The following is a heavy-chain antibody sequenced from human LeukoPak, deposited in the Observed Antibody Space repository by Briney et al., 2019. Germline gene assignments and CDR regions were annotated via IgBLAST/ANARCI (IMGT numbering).Heavy chain of an antibody. D-gene: IGHD6-13*01. J-gene: IGHJ5*02. CDR2: ISSSSYI. CDR1: GFSFSSYA. V-gene: IGHV3-21*01. CDR3: ARDGSHIGQNWFDP. Sequence: PGGSLRLSCATSGFSFSSYAMSWVRQAPGKGLEWVSSISSSSYIYYADSVKGRFTISRDNAKNSLYLQMNSLRAEDTAVYYCARDGSHIGQNWFDPWGQGTLVTVSS.